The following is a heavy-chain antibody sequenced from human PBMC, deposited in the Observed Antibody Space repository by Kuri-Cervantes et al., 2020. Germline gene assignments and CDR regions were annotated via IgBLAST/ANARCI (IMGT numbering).Heavy chain of an antibody. Sequence: GESLKISCAASGFTFSSYGMHWVRQAPGKGLEWVAVIWYDGSNKYYADSVKGRFTISRDNSKNTLYLQMNSLRAEDTAVYYCAKDADSSPYYFDYWGQGTLVTVSS. CDR2: IWYDGSNK. D-gene: IGHD6-19*01. CDR3: AKDADSSPYYFDY. J-gene: IGHJ4*02. CDR1: GFTFSSYG. V-gene: IGHV3-30*02.